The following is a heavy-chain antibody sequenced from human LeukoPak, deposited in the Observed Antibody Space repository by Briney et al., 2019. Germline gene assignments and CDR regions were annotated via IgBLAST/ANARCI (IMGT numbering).Heavy chain of an antibody. CDR2: ISYDGSNK. D-gene: IGHD3-10*01. J-gene: IGHJ4*02. V-gene: IGHV3-30-3*01. Sequence: PGGSLRLSCAASGFTFSSYWMNWVRQAPGKGLEWVAVISYDGSNKYYADSVKGRFTISRDNSKNTLYLQMNSLRAEDTAVYYCARPVLLGGQGTLVTVSS. CDR1: GFTFSSYW. CDR3: ARPVLL.